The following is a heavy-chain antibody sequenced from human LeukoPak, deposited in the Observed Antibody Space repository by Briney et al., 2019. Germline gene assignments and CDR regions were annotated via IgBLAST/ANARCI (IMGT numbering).Heavy chain of an antibody. CDR2: ISAYNGNT. CDR1: GYTFTSYG. D-gene: IGHD3-22*01. J-gene: IGHJ4*02. CDR3: ARACTMRCYYDSSGYYFPFDY. Sequence: ASVKVSCKASGYTFTSYGISWVQQAPGQGLEWMGWISAYNGNTNYAQKLQGRVTMTTDTSTSTAYMELRSLRSDDTAVYYCARACTMRCYYDSSGYYFPFDYWGQGTLVTVSS. V-gene: IGHV1-18*01.